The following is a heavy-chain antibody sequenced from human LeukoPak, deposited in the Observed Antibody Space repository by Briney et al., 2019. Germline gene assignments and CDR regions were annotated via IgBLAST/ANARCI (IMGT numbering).Heavy chain of an antibody. D-gene: IGHD5-24*01. Sequence: GGSLRLSCTASGFTFSSYGMHWVRQAPGKGLQWVAFADSVKGRFSISRDNSKNILYLQMNSLRAEDTAVYYCARGGDGYNDYYYYYMDVWGKGTTVTVSS. CDR3: ARGGDGYNDYYYYYMDV. J-gene: IGHJ6*03. CDR1: GFTFSSYG. V-gene: IGHV3-30*02.